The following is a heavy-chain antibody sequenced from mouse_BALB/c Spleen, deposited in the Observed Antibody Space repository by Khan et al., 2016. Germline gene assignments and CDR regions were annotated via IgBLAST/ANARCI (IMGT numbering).Heavy chain of an antibody. V-gene: IGHV9-3-1*01. D-gene: IGHD1-1*01. CDR2: INTYTGEP. CDR3: ATYRYYYCSSKYFDV. J-gene: IGHJ1*01. Sequence: QIQLVQSGPELKKPGETVKISCKASGYTFTNYGMNWVKQAPGKDLKWMGWINTYTGEPTYADDFKGRFAFSLETSASTAYLQINNLRNEDTATXFCATYRYYYCSSKYFDVWGAGTTVTVSS. CDR1: GYTFTNYG.